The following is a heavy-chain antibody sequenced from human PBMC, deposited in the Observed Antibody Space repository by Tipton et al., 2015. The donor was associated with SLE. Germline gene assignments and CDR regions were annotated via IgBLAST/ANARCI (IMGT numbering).Heavy chain of an antibody. CDR3: ARDGAARGDFDY. J-gene: IGHJ4*02. CDR1: GGSFSGYY. Sequence: GLVKPSETLSLTCAVYGGSFSGYYWNWIRQPPGKGLEWIGEINHSGGTNYNPSLKSRVTISVDTSKNQFSLKLSSVTAADTAVYYCARDGAARGDFDYWGQGTLVTVSS. D-gene: IGHD6-6*01. CDR2: INHSGGT. V-gene: IGHV4-34*01.